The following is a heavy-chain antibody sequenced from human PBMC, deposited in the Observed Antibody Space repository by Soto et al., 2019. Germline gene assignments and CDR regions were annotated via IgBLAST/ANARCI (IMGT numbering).Heavy chain of an antibody. D-gene: IGHD4-17*01. Sequence: DVQLVESGGGLVQPGGSLRLSCAASRFTFSSYEMNWVRQAPGKGLEWVSYISSSGSTIYYAYSVKGRFTISRDNAKNSLYLQMNSLRAEDTAVYYCARDGTYGDYLDYWGHGTLVTVSS. CDR2: ISSSGSTI. CDR3: ARDGTYGDYLDY. V-gene: IGHV3-48*03. CDR1: RFTFSSYE. J-gene: IGHJ4*01.